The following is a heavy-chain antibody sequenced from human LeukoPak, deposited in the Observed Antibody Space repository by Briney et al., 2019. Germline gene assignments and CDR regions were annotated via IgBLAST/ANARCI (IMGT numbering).Heavy chain of an antibody. CDR1: GGSISSSSYY. CDR2: IYYSGST. V-gene: IGHV4-39*01. D-gene: IGHD4-17*01. J-gene: IGHJ4*02. CDR3: ASLMTTVTRPDY. Sequence: KPSETLSLTCTVSGGSISSSSYYWGWIRQPPGKGLEWIGSIYYSGSTYYNPSLKSRVTISVDTSKNQFSLKLSSVTAADTAVYYCASLMTTVTRPDYWGQGPLVTVSS.